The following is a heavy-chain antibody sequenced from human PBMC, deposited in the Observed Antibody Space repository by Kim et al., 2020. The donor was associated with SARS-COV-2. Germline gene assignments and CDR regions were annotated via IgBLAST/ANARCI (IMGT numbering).Heavy chain of an antibody. CDR1: GGSISSGGYY. V-gene: IGHV4-31*03. CDR3: ARDRGAYYDILTGYSEVGWFDP. CDR2: IYYSGST. J-gene: IGHJ5*02. D-gene: IGHD3-9*01. Sequence: SETLSLTCTVSGGSISSGGYYWSWIRQHPGKGLEWIGYIYYSGSTYYNPSLKSRVTISVDTSKNQFSLKLSSVTAADTAVYYCARDRGAYYDILTGYSEVGWFDPWGQGTLVTVSS.